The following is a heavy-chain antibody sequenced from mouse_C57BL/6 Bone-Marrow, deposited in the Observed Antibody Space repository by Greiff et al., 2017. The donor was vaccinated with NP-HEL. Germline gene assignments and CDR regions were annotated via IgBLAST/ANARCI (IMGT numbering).Heavy chain of an antibody. V-gene: IGHV5-2*01. J-gene: IGHJ4*01. CDR1: EYEFPSHD. CDR3: ARLNGSGYAMDY. D-gene: IGHD3-2*02. Sequence: EVMLVESGGGLVQPGESLKLSCESNEYEFPSHDMSWVRKTPEKRLELVAAINSDGGSTYYPDHMERRFIISRDNTKKTLYLRMSSLRSEDTALYYCARLNGSGYAMDYWGQGTSVTVSS. CDR2: INSDGGST.